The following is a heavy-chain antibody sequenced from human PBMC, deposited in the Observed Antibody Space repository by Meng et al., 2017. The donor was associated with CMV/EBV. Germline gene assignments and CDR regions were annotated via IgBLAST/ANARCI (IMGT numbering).Heavy chain of an antibody. D-gene: IGHD2-15*01. Sequence: GGSLRLSCAASGFTFSSYSMNWVRQAPGQGLEWVSSISSSSSYIYYADSVKGRFTISRDNAKNSLYLQMNSLRAEDTAVYYCARDLGYCSGGSCYSYYFDYWGQGTLVTVSS. V-gene: IGHV3-21*01. CDR3: ARDLGYCSGGSCYSYYFDY. J-gene: IGHJ4*02. CDR1: GFTFSSYS. CDR2: ISSSSSYI.